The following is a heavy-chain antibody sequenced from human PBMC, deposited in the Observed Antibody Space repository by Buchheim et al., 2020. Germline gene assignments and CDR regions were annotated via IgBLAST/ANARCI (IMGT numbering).Heavy chain of an antibody. CDR3: AREGEGYYYGSGSNKKSWYYFDY. V-gene: IGHV4-31*03. CDR1: GGSISSGGYY. CDR2: IYYSGST. D-gene: IGHD3-10*01. Sequence: QVQLQESGPGLVKPSQTLSLTCTVSGGSISSGGYYWSWIRQHPGKGLEWIGYIYYSGSTYYNPSLKSRVTISVDTSKNQFSLKLSSVTAADTAVYYCAREGEGYYYGSGSNKKSWYYFDYWGQGTL. J-gene: IGHJ4*02.